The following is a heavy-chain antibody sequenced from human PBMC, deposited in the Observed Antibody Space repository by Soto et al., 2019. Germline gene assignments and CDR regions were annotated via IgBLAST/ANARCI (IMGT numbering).Heavy chain of an antibody. CDR3: ARTHIVATPRAGFDP. J-gene: IGHJ5*02. CDR1: GYTFTNDW. V-gene: IGHV5-51*01. D-gene: IGHD5-12*01. Sequence: LGESLNLPCKGSGYTFTNDWIGWVRQIPGKGLEWMGIIYPSDSDTRYNPPFQGQVTIAVDKSISTAYLQWSSLKASDTAMYYCARTHIVATPRAGFDPWGQGTLVTVSS. CDR2: IYPSDSDT.